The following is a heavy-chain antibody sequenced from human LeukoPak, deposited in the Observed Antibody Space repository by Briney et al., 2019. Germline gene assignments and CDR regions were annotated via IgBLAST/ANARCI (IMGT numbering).Heavy chain of an antibody. V-gene: IGHV4-39*07. CDR1: GGSISSSSYY. CDR3: ARTTEGGYTHDYFYYYYMDV. J-gene: IGHJ6*03. Sequence: SDTLSLTCTVSGGSISSSSYYWGWIRQPPGKGLEWIANIYYSGNTYYNPSLKSRVTISVDTSKNQFSLKLRSVTAADTAVYYCARTTEGGYTHDYFYYYYMDVWGKGTTVTISS. CDR2: IYYSGNT. D-gene: IGHD5-18*01.